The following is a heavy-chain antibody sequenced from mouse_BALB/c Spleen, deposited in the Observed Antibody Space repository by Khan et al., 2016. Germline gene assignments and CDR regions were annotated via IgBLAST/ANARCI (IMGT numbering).Heavy chain of an antibody. CDR2: INTNTGKP. V-gene: IGHV9-3*02. Sequence: QIQLVQSGPELKKPGETVKISCKASGYTFTNYGMNWVKQAPGKGLKWMGWINTNTGKPTYAEEFKGRFAFTLETSASTAYLQLNNLTYEDTATDFCAEDYYGRNWFAYWGQGTLVTVSA. CDR3: AEDYYGRNWFAY. J-gene: IGHJ3*01. CDR1: GYTFTNYG. D-gene: IGHD1-1*01.